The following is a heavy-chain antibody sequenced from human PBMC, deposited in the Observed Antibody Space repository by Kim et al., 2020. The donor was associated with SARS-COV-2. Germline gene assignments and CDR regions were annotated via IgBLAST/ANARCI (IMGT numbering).Heavy chain of an antibody. D-gene: IGHD3-9*01. CDR1: GYTFTSYY. CDR3: ARDGGTYYDILTGYYNQYYFDY. CDR2: INPSGGST. J-gene: IGHJ4*02. Sequence: ASVKVSCKASGYTFTSYYMHWVRQAPGQGLEWMGIINPSGGSTSYAQKFQGRVTMTRDTSTSTVYMELSSLRSEDTAVYYCARDGGTYYDILTGYYNQYYFDYWGQGTLVTVSS. V-gene: IGHV1-46*01.